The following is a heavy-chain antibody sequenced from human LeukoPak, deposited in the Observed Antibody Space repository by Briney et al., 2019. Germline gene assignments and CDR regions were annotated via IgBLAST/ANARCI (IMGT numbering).Heavy chain of an antibody. D-gene: IGHD5-24*01. J-gene: IGHJ6*02. CDR3: ARHGRDGYDYLYGMDV. CDR2: IYPGDSDT. V-gene: IGHV5-51*01. CDR1: GYSFSTYW. Sequence: GESLKISCKGSGYSFSTYWIGWVRQMPGKGLEWMGIIYPGDSDTRYSPSFQGHVTISADKSISTAYLQWSSLKASDTAMYYCARHGRDGYDYLYGMDVWGQGTTVTVSS.